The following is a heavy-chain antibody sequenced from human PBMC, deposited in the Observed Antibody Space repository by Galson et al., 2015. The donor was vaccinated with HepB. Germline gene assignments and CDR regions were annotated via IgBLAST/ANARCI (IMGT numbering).Heavy chain of an antibody. D-gene: IGHD2-2*01. J-gene: IGHJ6*02. CDR1: GFTFGDYA. CDR3: ARGGAWGGYCGSTSCASLDV. V-gene: IGHV3-49*04. CDR2: IRSKAYGVTT. Sequence: SLRLSCATSGFTFGDYAMSWVRQAPGKGLEWVGFIRSKAYGVTTEYAASVKGRFTISRDDSKSIAYLQMNSLKIEDTAVYYCARGGAWGGYCGSTSCASLDVWGQGTTVTVS.